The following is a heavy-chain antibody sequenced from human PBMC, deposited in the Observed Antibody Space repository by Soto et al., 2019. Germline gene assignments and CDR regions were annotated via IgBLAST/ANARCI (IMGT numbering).Heavy chain of an antibody. CDR1: GLTVFSYA. CDR3: VRATYFSDSSGYTRCFDY. D-gene: IGHD3-22*01. CDR2: SRDKARGYST. J-gene: IGHJ4*02. Sequence: GSPGLSSSACGLTVFSYAMSWVRHAQGTGLEWVGRSRDKARGYSTAYAASVKGRFTTSRDESKNSVYLQMNSLKTEDTAVYYCVRATYFSDSSGYTRCFDYWGQGTRVNVSA. V-gene: IGHV3-72*01.